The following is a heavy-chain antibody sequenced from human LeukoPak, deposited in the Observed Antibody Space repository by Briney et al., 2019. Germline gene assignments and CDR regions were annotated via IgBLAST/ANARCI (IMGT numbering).Heavy chain of an antibody. CDR2: ISSSDSTK. CDR3: ARDMTTVTLDGFDP. V-gene: IGHV3-48*03. J-gene: IGHJ5*02. CDR1: GFTFSTYK. D-gene: IGHD4-17*01. Sequence: KTGGSLRLSWAASGFTFSTYKMNWVRQAPGKGLEWVSYISSSDSTKYYADSVKGRFTISRDNAKNSLYLQMNSLRAEDTAVYYCARDMTTVTLDGFDPWGQGTLVTVSS.